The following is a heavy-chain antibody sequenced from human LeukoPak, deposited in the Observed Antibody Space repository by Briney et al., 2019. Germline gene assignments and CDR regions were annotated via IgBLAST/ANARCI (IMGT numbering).Heavy chain of an antibody. V-gene: IGHV3-21*01. CDR3: ARSKNDFWSGYYTDYFDY. CDR1: GFTFSSYS. Sequence: GGPLRLSCAASGFTFSSYSMNWVRQAPGKGLEWVSSISSSSSYIYYADSVKGRFTISRDNAKNSLYLQMNSLRAEDTAVYYCARSKNDFWSGYYTDYFDYWGQGTLVTVSS. D-gene: IGHD3-3*01. J-gene: IGHJ4*02. CDR2: ISSSSSYI.